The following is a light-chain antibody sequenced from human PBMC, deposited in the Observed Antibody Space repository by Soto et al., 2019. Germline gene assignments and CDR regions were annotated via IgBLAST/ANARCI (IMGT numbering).Light chain of an antibody. CDR1: NIGSKS. CDR3: QVWDSSSDHLYV. CDR2: YDS. J-gene: IGLJ1*01. Sequence: SYELPQPPSVSVSPGKTARITRGGNNIGSKSVHWYQQKPGQAPVLVIYYDSDRPSGIPERFSGSNSGNTATLTISRVEAGDEADYYCQVWDSSSDHLYVFGTGTKVTVL. V-gene: IGLV3-21*04.